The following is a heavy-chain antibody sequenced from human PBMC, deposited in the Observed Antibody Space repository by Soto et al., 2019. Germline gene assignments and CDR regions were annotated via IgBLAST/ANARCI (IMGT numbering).Heavy chain of an antibody. CDR2: INAGNGNT. V-gene: IGHV1-3*01. D-gene: IGHD3-22*01. J-gene: IGHJ4*02. CDR1: GYTFTGYA. CDR3: ARVFYDSSGYYFDY. Sequence: GXSVKISCKASGYTFTGYAMHWVRQAPGQRLEWMGWINAGNGNTKYSQKFQGRVTITRDTSASTAYMELSSLRSEDTAVYYCARVFYDSSGYYFDYWGQGTLVTVSS.